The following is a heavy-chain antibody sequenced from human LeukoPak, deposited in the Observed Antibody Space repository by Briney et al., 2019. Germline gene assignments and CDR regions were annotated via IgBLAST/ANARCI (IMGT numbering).Heavy chain of an antibody. CDR3: ARVAQTLNDAFDI. CDR1: GFTFSNYN. J-gene: IGHJ3*02. Sequence: GGSLRLSCAASGFTFSNYNMNWVRQAPGKAMEWVSSIASSGTYIFYADSVKGRFTISRDNAKNSLYLQMDSLGPEDTAVYYCARVAQTLNDAFDIWGQGTMVTVSS. D-gene: IGHD2-15*01. CDR2: IASSGTYI. V-gene: IGHV3-21*01.